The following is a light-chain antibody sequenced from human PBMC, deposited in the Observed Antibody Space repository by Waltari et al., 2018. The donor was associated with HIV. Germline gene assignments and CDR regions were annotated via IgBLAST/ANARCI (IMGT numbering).Light chain of an antibody. V-gene: IGLV1-36*01. CDR1: SSHIGTNA. CDR3: AAWDDTLNGWV. CDR2: DDD. Sequence: QSVLTPPPSSSPAPRQRVTLACSGSSSHIGTNAVNRYHQRPGKAPHLFIYDDDLLPSGASDRFSGSKSGTSASLSIGGLQSEDEADYYCAAWDDTLNGWVFGGGTKLTVL. J-gene: IGLJ3*02.